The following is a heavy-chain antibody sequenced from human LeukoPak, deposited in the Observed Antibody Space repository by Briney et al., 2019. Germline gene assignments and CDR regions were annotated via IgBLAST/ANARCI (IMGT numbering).Heavy chain of an antibody. CDR3: ARVVVPAAYNGPHKYYYYMDV. Sequence: SETLSLTCAVSGGSISSGGYSWSWIRQPPGKGLEWIGYIYHSGSTYYNPSLKSRVTISVDRSKNQFSLKLSSVTAADTAVYYCARVVVPAAYNGPHKYYYYMDVWGKGTTVTVSS. V-gene: IGHV4-30-2*01. CDR2: IYHSGST. J-gene: IGHJ6*03. D-gene: IGHD2-2*01. CDR1: GGSISSGGYS.